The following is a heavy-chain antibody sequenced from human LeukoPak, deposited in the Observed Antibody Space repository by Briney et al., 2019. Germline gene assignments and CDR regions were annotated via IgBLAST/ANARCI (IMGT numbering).Heavy chain of an antibody. J-gene: IGHJ4*02. CDR1: GFTFRTYG. D-gene: IGHD4-17*01. CDR3: AREGDYGYFDY. CDR2: IRYDGSNK. Sequence: GGSLRLSCAASGFTFRTYGMNWVRRAPGKGLEWVAFIRYDGSNKYYADSVKGRFTISRDNAKNSLYLQMNSLRAEDMAVYYCAREGDYGYFDYWGQGTLVTVSS. V-gene: IGHV3-33*08.